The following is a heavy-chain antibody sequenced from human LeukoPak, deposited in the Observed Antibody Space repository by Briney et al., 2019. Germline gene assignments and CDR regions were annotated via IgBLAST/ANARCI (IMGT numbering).Heavy chain of an antibody. Sequence: PGGSLRLSCAASGFTFSSYWMSWVRQAPGKGLEWVANIKQDGSEKYYVDSVKGRFTISRDNAKNSLYLQMNSLRAEDTAVYYCARVAWAVAGPFDYWGQGTLVTVSS. CDR3: ARVAWAVAGPFDY. CDR2: IKQDGSEK. CDR1: GFTFSSYW. J-gene: IGHJ4*02. D-gene: IGHD6-19*01. V-gene: IGHV3-7*01.